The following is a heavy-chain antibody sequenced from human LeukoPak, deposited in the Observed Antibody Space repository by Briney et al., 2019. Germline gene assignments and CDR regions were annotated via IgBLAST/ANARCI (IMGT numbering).Heavy chain of an antibody. CDR2: ISYDGSNK. Sequence: PGGSLRLSCAASGFTFSSYAMSWVRQAPGKGLEWVAVISYDGSNKYYADSVKGRFTISRDNSKNTLYLQMNSLRAEDTAVYYCARGGGIVVVPAVLFDYWGQGTLVTVSS. CDR1: GFTFSSYA. V-gene: IGHV3-30-3*01. D-gene: IGHD2-2*01. J-gene: IGHJ4*02. CDR3: ARGGGIVVVPAVLFDY.